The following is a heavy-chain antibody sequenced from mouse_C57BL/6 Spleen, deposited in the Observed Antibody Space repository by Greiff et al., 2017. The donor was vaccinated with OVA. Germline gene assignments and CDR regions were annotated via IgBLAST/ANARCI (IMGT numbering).Heavy chain of an antibody. CDR1: GFNITDYY. CDR2: IDPEDGDT. Sequence: VQLQQSGAELVQPGASVKLSCPASGFNITDYYMHWVKQRTEQGLAWIGRIDPEDGDTKSAPKFQGKATITADTSSNTAYRQLSSLTSEDTAVYYCARIYYYGSSYDWYFDVWGTGTTVTVSS. V-gene: IGHV14-2*01. D-gene: IGHD1-1*01. J-gene: IGHJ1*03. CDR3: ARIYYYGSSYDWYFDV.